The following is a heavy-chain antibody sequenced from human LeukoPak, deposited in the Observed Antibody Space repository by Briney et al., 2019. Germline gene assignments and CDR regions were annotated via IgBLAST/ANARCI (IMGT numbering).Heavy chain of an antibody. J-gene: IGHJ4*02. D-gene: IGHD1-1*01. CDR1: GFTFSNYG. CDR3: AKDVGRLERNPDY. CDR2: IWYDGSNK. Sequence: GRSLRLSCAASGFTFSNYGMHWVRQAPGKGLEWVALIWYDGSNKYYADSVKGRFTISRDNAKNSLYLQMNSLRAEDTALYHCAKDVGRLERNPDYWGQGTLVTVSS. V-gene: IGHV3-33*03.